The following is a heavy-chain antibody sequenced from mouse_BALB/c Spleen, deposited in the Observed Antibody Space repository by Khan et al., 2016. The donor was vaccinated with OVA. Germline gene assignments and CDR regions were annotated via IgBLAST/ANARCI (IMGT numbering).Heavy chain of an antibody. V-gene: IGHV9-3-1*01. J-gene: IGHJ4*01. CDR3: ARSPCFSDSLDH. CDR2: INTYTGEP. Sequence: QIQLVQSGPELKKPGETVKISCKASGYTFTNYGMNWVKQSPGKALKWMGWINTYTGEPTYADDFKGRFAFSLETSANTAFLQFNNLKNEDTACDGGARSPCFSDSLDHWGQGTSVTVSS. CDR1: GYTFTNYG.